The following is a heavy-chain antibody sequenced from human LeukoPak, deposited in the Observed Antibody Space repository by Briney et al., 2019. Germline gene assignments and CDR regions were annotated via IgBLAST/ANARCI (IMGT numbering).Heavy chain of an antibody. V-gene: IGHV4-59*12. CDR3: ARARGYDYVWGSYRDPFDY. J-gene: IGHJ4*02. Sequence: PSETLSLTCTISGGSISSYYWSWIRQPPGKGLEWIGYIYYTGSTNHNPSLKSRVTISVDTSKNQFSLKLSSVTAADTAVYYCARARGYDYVWGSYRDPFDYWGQGTLVTVSS. CDR1: GGSISSYY. CDR2: IYYTGST. D-gene: IGHD3-16*02.